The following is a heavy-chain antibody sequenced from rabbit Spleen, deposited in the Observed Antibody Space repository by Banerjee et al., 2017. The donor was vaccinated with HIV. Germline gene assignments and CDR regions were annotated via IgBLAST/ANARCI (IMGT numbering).Heavy chain of an antibody. CDR2: INASTGKP. CDR3: ARDLAGAIGWNFYL. Sequence: QEQLEESGGGLVKPEGSLTLTCKASGFFFSDRDVMCWVRQAPGKGLQWIACINASTGKPVYATWASGRFTISRTSSTTVTLRMTSLTAADRATYFCARDLAGAIGWNFYLWGPGTLVTVS. D-gene: IGHD4-1*01. V-gene: IGHV1S45*01. J-gene: IGHJ4*01. CDR1: GFFFSDRDV.